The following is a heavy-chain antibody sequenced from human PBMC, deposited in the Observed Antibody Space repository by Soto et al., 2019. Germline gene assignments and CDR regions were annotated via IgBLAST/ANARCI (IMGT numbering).Heavy chain of an antibody. CDR1: GFIFSSYA. J-gene: IGHJ5*02. CDR2: ISESGGNT. Sequence: EVQLLESGGGLVQPGGSLRLSCAASGFIFSSYAMGWVRQAPEKGLEWVTSISESGGNTHYPASLEGRFTVSRDNSKNTLFLQMNSLRPEDTAVYYCVKDGRGSGGYGWFDPWGQGTRVTVSS. CDR3: VKDGRGSGGYGWFDP. V-gene: IGHV3-23*01. D-gene: IGHD3-10*01.